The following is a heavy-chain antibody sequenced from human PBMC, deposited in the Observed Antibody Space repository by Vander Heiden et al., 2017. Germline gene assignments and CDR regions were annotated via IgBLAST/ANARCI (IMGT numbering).Heavy chain of an antibody. V-gene: IGHV3-11*01. J-gene: IGHJ3*02. CDR2: ISSSGSTI. CDR3: ARAVTIFGVVTHDAFDI. Sequence: QVQLLESGGGLVKPGGSLRLSCSPSGFTFSDYYMSWIRQAPGKGLEWVSYISSSGSTIYYADSVKGRFTISRDNAKNSLYLQMNSLRAEDTAVYYCARAVTIFGVVTHDAFDIWGQGTMVTVSS. D-gene: IGHD3-3*01. CDR1: GFTFSDYY.